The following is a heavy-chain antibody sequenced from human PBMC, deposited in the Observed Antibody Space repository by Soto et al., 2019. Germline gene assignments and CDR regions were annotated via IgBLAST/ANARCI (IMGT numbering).Heavy chain of an antibody. D-gene: IGHD6-13*01. CDR3: ARVPGIAAAGIFPTRRDFDY. Sequence: GASVKVSCKASGYTFTSYYMHWVRQAPGQGLEWMGIINPSGGSTSYAQKFQGRVTMTRDTSTSTVYMELSSLRSEDTAVYYCARVPGIAAAGIFPTRRDFDYWGQGTLVTVSS. CDR2: INPSGGST. V-gene: IGHV1-46*03. CDR1: GYTFTSYY. J-gene: IGHJ4*02.